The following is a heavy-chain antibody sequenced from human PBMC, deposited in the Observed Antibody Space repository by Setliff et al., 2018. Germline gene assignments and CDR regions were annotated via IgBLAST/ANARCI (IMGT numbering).Heavy chain of an antibody. CDR1: GFTVSSNY. D-gene: IGHD6-13*01. CDR3: AKDGVYSSSWYRALTSRAGFDY. J-gene: IGHJ4*02. CDR2: IYSCGST. V-gene: IGHV3-66*03. Sequence: LRLSCAASGFTVSSNYMSWVRQAPGKGLEWVSVIYSCGSTYYADSVKGRFTISRDNSKNTLYLQMNSLRAEDTAVYYCAKDGVYSSSWYRALTSRAGFDYWGQGTLVTVSS.